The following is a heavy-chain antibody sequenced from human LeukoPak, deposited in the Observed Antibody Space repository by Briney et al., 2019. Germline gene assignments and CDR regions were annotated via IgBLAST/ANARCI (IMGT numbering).Heavy chain of an antibody. V-gene: IGHV4-59*01. D-gene: IGHD6-19*01. Sequence: SETLSLTCTVSGGSISSYYWSWIRQPPGKGLEWIGYIYNSGSTNYNPSLKSRVTISVDTSQNQFSLKLSSVTAADTAVYYCARAGGIAVPYWFDPWGQGTLVTVSS. CDR3: ARAGGIAVPYWFDP. J-gene: IGHJ5*02. CDR2: IYNSGST. CDR1: GGSISSYY.